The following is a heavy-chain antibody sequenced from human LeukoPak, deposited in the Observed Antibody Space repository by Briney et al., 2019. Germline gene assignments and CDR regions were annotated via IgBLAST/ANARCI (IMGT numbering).Heavy chain of an antibody. J-gene: IGHJ4*02. D-gene: IGHD5-24*01. CDR3: ALTEFLEGDGSNYTGHWPDN. CDR1: GLTFSNYW. CDR2: INQDGSQK. Sequence: GGSLRLSCAASGLTFSNYWMNWVRQGPGKGLEWVANINQDGSQKYYVDSVKGRFTISRDNAEKSLYLQMNSLRAEDTAVYYCALTEFLEGDGSNYTGHWPDNWGQGTLVTVSS. V-gene: IGHV3-7*01.